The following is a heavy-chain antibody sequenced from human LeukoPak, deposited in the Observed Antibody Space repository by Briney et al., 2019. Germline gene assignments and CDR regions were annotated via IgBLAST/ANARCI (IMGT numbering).Heavy chain of an antibody. J-gene: IGHJ4*02. D-gene: IGHD2-15*01. CDR3: AKDRGYCSGGSCYSNNFDY. CDR1: GFTFSSYA. V-gene: IGHV3-23*01. Sequence: PGGSLRLSCAASGFTFSSYAMSWVRQAPGKGLERVSAISGSGGSTYYADSVKGRFTISRDNSKNTLYLQMNSLRAEDTAVYYCAKDRGYCSGGSCYSNNFDYWGQGTLVTVSS. CDR2: ISGSGGST.